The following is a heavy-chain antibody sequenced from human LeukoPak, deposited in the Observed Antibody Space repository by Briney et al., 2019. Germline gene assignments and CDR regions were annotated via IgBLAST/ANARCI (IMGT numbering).Heavy chain of an antibody. CDR1: GGSISSGSYY. D-gene: IGHD6-13*01. V-gene: IGHV4-61*02. CDR2: IYTSGST. Sequence: SETLSLTCTASGGSISSGSYYWSWIRQPAGKGLEWIGRIYTSGSTNYNPSLKSRVTISVDTSKNQFSLKLSSVTAADTAVYYCARTRIAAAGIYYFDYWGQGTLVTVSS. J-gene: IGHJ4*02. CDR3: ARTRIAAAGIYYFDY.